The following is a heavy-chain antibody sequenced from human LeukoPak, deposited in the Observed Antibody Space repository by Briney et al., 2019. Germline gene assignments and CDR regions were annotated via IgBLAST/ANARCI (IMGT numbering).Heavy chain of an antibody. Sequence: SQTLSLTCAISGDSVSSNSATWNWIRQSPSRGLEWPGRAYYRSNWDNDYAVSVKSRITINPDTSKNQFSLQLKSVTPEDTAVYYCARNYYGSGSYYSHFDYWGQGTLVTVSS. D-gene: IGHD3-10*01. CDR1: GDSVSSNSAT. CDR3: ARNYYGSGSYYSHFDY. J-gene: IGHJ4*02. CDR2: AYYRSNWDN. V-gene: IGHV6-1*01.